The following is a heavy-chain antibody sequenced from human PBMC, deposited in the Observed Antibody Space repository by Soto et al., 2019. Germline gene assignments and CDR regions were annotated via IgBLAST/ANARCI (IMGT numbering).Heavy chain of an antibody. Sequence: SVKVSCKASGGTFSSYAISWVRQAPGQGLEWMGGIIPIFGTANYAQKFQGRVTITADESTSTAYMELSSLRSEDTAVYYCARDIVVVPAVYYYYGMDVWGQGTTVRVSS. V-gene: IGHV1-69*13. CDR3: ARDIVVVPAVYYYYGMDV. J-gene: IGHJ6*02. CDR2: IIPIFGTA. D-gene: IGHD2-2*01. CDR1: GGTFSSYA.